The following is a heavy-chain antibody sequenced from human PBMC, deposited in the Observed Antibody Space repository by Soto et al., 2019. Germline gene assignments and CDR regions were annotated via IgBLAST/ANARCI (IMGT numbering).Heavy chain of an antibody. D-gene: IGHD2-2*01. Sequence: EVQLVESGGGLVKPGGSLRLSCAASGFTFSSYSMNWVRQAPGKGLEWVSSISSSSSYIYYADSVKGRFTISRDNAKNSLYLQMNSLRAEDTAVYYCAREREVVPAAMIGMDVWGQGTTVTVSS. CDR2: ISSSSSYI. V-gene: IGHV3-21*01. J-gene: IGHJ6*02. CDR3: AREREVVPAAMIGMDV. CDR1: GFTFSSYS.